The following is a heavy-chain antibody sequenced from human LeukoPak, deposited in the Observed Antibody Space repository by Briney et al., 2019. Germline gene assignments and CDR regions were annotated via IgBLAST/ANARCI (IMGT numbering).Heavy chain of an antibody. J-gene: IGHJ4*02. V-gene: IGHV4-39*02. CDR1: GGSIIISSYY. D-gene: IGHD6-13*01. Sequence: SETLSLTCTLSGGSIIISSYYWGWIRQPPGKGLEWIGSIYYSGSTYYNPSLKSRVTISVDTSKNQFSLKLSSVTAADTAVYYCARDGIAAAPPGDWGQGTLVTVSS. CDR3: ARDGIAAAPPGD. CDR2: IYYSGST.